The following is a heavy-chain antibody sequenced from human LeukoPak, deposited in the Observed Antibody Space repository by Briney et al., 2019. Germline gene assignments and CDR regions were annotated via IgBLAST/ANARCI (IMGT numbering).Heavy chain of an antibody. J-gene: IGHJ6*02. CDR3: ARDYYDSSGYYYYYGMDV. CDR2: ISSSSSYI. CDR1: GFTFSSYA. D-gene: IGHD3-22*01. V-gene: IGHV3-21*01. Sequence: GRSLRLSCAASGFTFSSYAMHWVRQAPGKGLEWVSSISSSSSYIYYADSVKGRFTISRDNAKNSLYLQMNSLRAEDTAVYYCARDYYDSSGYYYYYGMDVWGQGTTVTVSS.